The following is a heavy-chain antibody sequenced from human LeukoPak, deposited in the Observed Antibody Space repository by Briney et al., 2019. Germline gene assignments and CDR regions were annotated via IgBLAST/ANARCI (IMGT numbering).Heavy chain of an antibody. CDR2: IRYDGSNK. V-gene: IGHV3-30*02. CDR3: ARRPEDCSGNSCYTAPDY. CDR1: GFTFSGYG. Sequence: GGSLRLSCAASGFTFSGYGMHWVRQAAGKGLEWVAFIRYDGSNKYYADSVKGRFTIFRDNSKNTLYLQMNSLRPEDTAVYYCARRPEDCSGNSCYTAPDYWGQGTLVTVSS. J-gene: IGHJ4*02. D-gene: IGHD2-15*01.